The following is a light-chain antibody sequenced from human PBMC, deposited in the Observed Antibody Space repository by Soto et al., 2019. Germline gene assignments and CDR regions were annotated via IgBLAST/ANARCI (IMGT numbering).Light chain of an antibody. CDR2: DVS. J-gene: IGLJ1*01. CDR1: SSDAGGYNY. Sequence: QSALTQPASVSGSPGQSITISCTGTSSDAGGYNYVSWYQQDPGKAPKLMIYDVSNRPSGVSNRFSGSKSGNTASLTISGLQAEDEADYYCSSYTSSSTGVFGTGTKLTVL. V-gene: IGLV2-14*01. CDR3: SSYTSSSTGV.